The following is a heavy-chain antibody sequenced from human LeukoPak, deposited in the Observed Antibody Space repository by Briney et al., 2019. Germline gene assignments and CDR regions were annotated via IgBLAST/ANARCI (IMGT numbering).Heavy chain of an antibody. Sequence: GGSLRLSCAASGFTFSSYSMNWVRQAPGKGLEWVSSISSSSSYIYYADSVKGRFTISRGNAKNSLYLQMNSLRAEDTAVYYCARDPADILTGYYSPGYYYYGMDVWGQGTTVTVSS. J-gene: IGHJ6*02. CDR1: GFTFSSYS. CDR3: ARDPADILTGYYSPGYYYYGMDV. V-gene: IGHV3-21*01. CDR2: ISSSSSYI. D-gene: IGHD3-9*01.